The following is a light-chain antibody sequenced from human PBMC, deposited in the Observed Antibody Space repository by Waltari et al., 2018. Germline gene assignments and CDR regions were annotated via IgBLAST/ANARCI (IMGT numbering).Light chain of an antibody. CDR2: GNT. V-gene: IGLV1-40*01. Sequence: QPVLTQPPSMSAAPAQNVTIPCSCGRSTFGPGSDGHSYQQFPGTAPKLLIFGNTNRPAGVPGRFSGSRSGTSASLAIAGLQSEDEAVYYCQSFDSSLSASVFGIGTKLTVL. CDR3: QSFDSSLSASV. CDR1: RSTFGPGSD. J-gene: IGLJ3*02.